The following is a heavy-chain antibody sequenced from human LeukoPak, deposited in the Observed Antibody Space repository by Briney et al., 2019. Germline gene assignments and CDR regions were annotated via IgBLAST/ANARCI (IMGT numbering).Heavy chain of an antibody. CDR3: AKRRGMREAARVFDY. CDR2: ISGSGGST. D-gene: IGHD6-6*01. CDR1: GFTFSSYA. Sequence: PGGSLRLSCAASGFTFSSYAMSWVRQAPGNGLEWVSAISGSGGSTYYADSVKGRFTISRDNSKNTLYLQMNSLRAEDTAVYYCAKRRGMREAARVFDYWGQGTLVTVSS. V-gene: IGHV3-23*01. J-gene: IGHJ4*02.